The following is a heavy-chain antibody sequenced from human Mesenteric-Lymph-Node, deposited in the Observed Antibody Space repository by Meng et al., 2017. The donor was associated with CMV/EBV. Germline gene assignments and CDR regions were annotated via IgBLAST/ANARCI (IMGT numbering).Heavy chain of an antibody. V-gene: IGHV3-30*09. D-gene: IGHD3-3*01. CDR3: ARMGLRFLEWLNAGGALDY. Sequence: GGSLRLSCAASGFTFSTYAMHWVRQAPGKGLEWVAVISYDGSNEYYADSVKGRFAISRDISKNRLFLQMNSLRAEDTAVYYCARMGLRFLEWLNAGGALDYWGQGTLVTVSS. CDR1: GFTFSTYA. J-gene: IGHJ4*02. CDR2: ISYDGSNE.